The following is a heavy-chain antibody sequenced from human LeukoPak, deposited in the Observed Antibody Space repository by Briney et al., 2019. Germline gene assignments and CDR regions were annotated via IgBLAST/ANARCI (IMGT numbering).Heavy chain of an antibody. CDR3: ARRGGSGRPYFDY. CDR1: GGSISSGVYS. V-gene: IGHV4-30-4*07. J-gene: IGHJ4*02. D-gene: IGHD3-10*01. CDR2: IYFSGTT. Sequence: SETLSLTCAVSGGSISSGVYSRSWIRQPPGKGLEWIAYIYFSGTTYYNPSLKSRVTISVDTSKNQFSLKLSSVTAADTAVYYCARRGGSGRPYFDYWGQGTLVTVSS.